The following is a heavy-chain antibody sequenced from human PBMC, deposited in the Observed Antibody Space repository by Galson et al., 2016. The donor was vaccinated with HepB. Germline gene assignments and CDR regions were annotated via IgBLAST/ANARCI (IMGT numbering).Heavy chain of an antibody. CDR1: GYTFSNYW. Sequence: QSGAEVKKPGESLKISCKGSGYTFSNYWIVWVRQMPGKGLEWMGIIYPSDSDTRYGPSFQGQVTFSVDKSIDTAYLHWSSLKASDTAMYYCVKWGRDGLWGQGTLVTVSS. D-gene: IGHD5-24*01. CDR2: IYPSDSDT. V-gene: IGHV5-51*01. CDR3: VKWGRDGL. J-gene: IGHJ4*02.